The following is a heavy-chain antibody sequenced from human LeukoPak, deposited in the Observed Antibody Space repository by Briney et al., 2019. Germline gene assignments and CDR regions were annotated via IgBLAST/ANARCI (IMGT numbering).Heavy chain of an antibody. CDR1: GFTFSSYW. CDR2: ISPSGDIT. V-gene: IGHV3-23*01. CDR3: AKDDAWLRFGE. Sequence: GGSLRLSCAASGFTFSSYWMSWVRQAPGKGLEWVSGISPSGDITYYADSVKGRFTISRDNSKNTLYLEVISLAAEDTAVYYCAKDDAWLRFGEWSQGTLVTVSS. D-gene: IGHD3-10*01. J-gene: IGHJ4*02.